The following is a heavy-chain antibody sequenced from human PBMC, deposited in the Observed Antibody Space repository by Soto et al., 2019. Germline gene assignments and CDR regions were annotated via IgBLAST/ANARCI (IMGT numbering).Heavy chain of an antibody. V-gene: IGHV3-33*01. CDR1: GFTFSGYG. CDR2: IWYDGSNK. CDR3: ARPGYCSGGSCYFFQH. Sequence: VQLVESGGGVVQPGRSLRLSCAASGFTFSGYGMHWVRQAPGKGLEWVAVIWYDGSNKYYADSVKGRFSISRDNAKNTLYLQMNSLRADDTAVYYCARPGYCSGGSCYFFQHWGQGTLVTVSS. J-gene: IGHJ1*01. D-gene: IGHD2-15*01.